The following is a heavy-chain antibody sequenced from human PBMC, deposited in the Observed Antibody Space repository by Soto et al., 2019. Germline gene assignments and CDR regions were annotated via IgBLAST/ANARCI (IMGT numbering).Heavy chain of an antibody. J-gene: IGHJ4*02. V-gene: IGHV3-33*01. D-gene: IGHD2-15*01. CDR1: GISFSTSG. CDR2: IWSDGSKT. CDR3: ARDKGTTCIDH. Sequence: QVQLVESGGGVVQPGRSLRLSCAASGISFSTSGMHWVRQAPGKGLEWVAMIWSDGSKTYYADSVKGRFTVSRDNSKNVVSLQMDSLRAEDTAFYYCARDKGTTCIDHWGQVTLVTVSS.